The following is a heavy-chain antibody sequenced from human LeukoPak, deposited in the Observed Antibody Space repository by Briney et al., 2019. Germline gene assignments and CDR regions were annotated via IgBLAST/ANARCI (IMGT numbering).Heavy chain of an antibody. D-gene: IGHD3-10*01. Sequence: PSETLSLTCTVSGGSISSSSYYWGWIRQPPGKGLEWIGSIYYSGSTYYNPSLKSRVTISVDTSKNQFSLKLSSVTAADTAVYYCAREGSGWPKGRDAFDIWGQGTMVTVSS. J-gene: IGHJ3*02. CDR3: AREGSGWPKGRDAFDI. CDR2: IYYSGST. V-gene: IGHV4-39*07. CDR1: GGSISSSSYY.